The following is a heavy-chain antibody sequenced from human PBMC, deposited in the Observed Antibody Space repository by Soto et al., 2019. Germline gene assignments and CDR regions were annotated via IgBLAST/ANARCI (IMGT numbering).Heavy chain of an antibody. J-gene: IGHJ4*02. Sequence: QVQLQESGPGLLKPSETLSLTCSVSGGSVSNKTYYWSWIRQPPGKRLEWIGYVYYSGTTNYNPSLKSRVTISVDLSKNQFSLRLSSVTTGDTALYYCARTTAVPNTLRSRYFFDYWGQGTLVTVSS. CDR2: VYYSGTT. V-gene: IGHV4-61*01. D-gene: IGHD4-17*01. CDR3: ARTTAVPNTLRSRYFFDY. CDR1: GGSVSNKTYY.